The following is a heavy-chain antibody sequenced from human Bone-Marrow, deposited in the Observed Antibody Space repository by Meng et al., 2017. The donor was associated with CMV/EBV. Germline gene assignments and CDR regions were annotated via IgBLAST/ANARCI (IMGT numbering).Heavy chain of an antibody. Sequence: SLKISCAASGFKYDHYAIHWVRQVPGKGLEWVSGINWDGTDIDYADSVRGRFTISRDNAKNSLYLQMNSLRAEDTALYYCARVSYSYGTLFDYWGQGTLVTVSS. CDR2: INWDGTDI. V-gene: IGHV3-9*01. CDR1: GFKYDHYA. CDR3: ARVSYSYGTLFDY. J-gene: IGHJ4*02. D-gene: IGHD5-18*01.